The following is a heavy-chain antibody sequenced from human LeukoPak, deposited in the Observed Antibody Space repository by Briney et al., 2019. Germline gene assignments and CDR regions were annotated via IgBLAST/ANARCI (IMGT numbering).Heavy chain of an antibody. Sequence: GGSLRLSCAASGITVGNNYFSWVRQAPGKGLEWVALIYSSGGTVYADSVKGRFTISRDSSKNTLFLQMNSLKPEDTAMYHCTRNRPETPLGYWGQGTLVTVSS. CDR3: TRNRPETPLGY. CDR1: GITVGNNY. V-gene: IGHV3-53*01. J-gene: IGHJ4*02. D-gene: IGHD1-14*01. CDR2: IYSSGGT.